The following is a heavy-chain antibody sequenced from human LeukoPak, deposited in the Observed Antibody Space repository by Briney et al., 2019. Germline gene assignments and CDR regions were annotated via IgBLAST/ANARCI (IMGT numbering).Heavy chain of an antibody. CDR3: ARSVHYYDSSGYDY. CDR1: GFTFGSYA. J-gene: IGHJ4*02. D-gene: IGHD3-22*01. Sequence: GGSLRLSCAASGFTFGSYAMSWVRQAPGKGLEWVSYISGRGGSTFYADSVKGRLTISRDNSKNTLFLQMNSLRAEDTALYHCARSVHYYDSSGYDYWGQGTLVTVSS. CDR2: ISGRGGST. V-gene: IGHV3-23*01.